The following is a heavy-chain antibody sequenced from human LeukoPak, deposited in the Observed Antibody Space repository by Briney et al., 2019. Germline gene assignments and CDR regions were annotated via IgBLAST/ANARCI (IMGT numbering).Heavy chain of an antibody. V-gene: IGHV3-49*04. CDR3: TRDAESRYYDSSGYPY. CDR1: GFTFSSYS. CDR2: IRSNSYGGTA. J-gene: IGHJ4*02. Sequence: PGGSLRLSCAASGFTFSSYSMNWVRQAPGKGLEWVGFIRSNSYGGTADYAASVKGRFSISRDDSKSIAYLQMNSLKTEDTAVYYCTRDAESRYYDSSGYPYWGQGTLVTVSS. D-gene: IGHD3-22*01.